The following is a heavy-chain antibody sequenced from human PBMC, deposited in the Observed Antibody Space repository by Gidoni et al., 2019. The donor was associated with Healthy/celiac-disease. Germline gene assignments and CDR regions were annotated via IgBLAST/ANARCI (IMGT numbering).Heavy chain of an antibody. CDR1: GYTCTSYA. J-gene: IGHJ4*02. D-gene: IGHD1-26*01. CDR3: ARMEWELPFDY. V-gene: IGHV1-3*01. Sequence: QVQLVQSGAEVKKPGASVKGSCKASGYTCTSYAMHWVRQAPGQRLEWMGWINAGNCNTKYSQKFQGRVTITRDTSASTAYMELSSLRSEDTAVYYCARMEWELPFDYWGQGTLVTVSS. CDR2: INAGNCNT.